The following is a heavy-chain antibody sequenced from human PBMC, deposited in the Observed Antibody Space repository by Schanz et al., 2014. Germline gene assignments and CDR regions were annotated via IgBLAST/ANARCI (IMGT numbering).Heavy chain of an antibody. D-gene: IGHD2-15*01. J-gene: IGHJ4*02. V-gene: IGHV3-23*04. Sequence: EGKRVASFLVLVQPGGSLRLSCAASGFTFTTNAMSWVRQPPGKGLEWVSAISGNGGSTYFADSVKGRFTISRDNSDNTLFLQMNSLRAEDTAVYYCAKVREWWPYYFDYWGQGTLVTVSS. CDR1: GFTFTTNA. CDR3: AKVREWWPYYFDY. CDR2: ISGNGGST.